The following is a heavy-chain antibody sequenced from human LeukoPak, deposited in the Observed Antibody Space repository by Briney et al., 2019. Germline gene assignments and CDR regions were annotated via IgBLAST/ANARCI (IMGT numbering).Heavy chain of an antibody. D-gene: IGHD6-13*01. CDR1: GGSISSYY. V-gene: IGHV4-4*07. CDR2: IHSSGST. Sequence: KPSETLSLTCTVSGGSISSYYWSWIRQSAGKGLEWIGRIHSSGSTNYNPSLKSRVTMSIDTSKNQFSLNLSSVTAADTAMYYCAKGGSSWYNWFDPWGQGTLVTVSS. CDR3: AKGGSSWYNWFDP. J-gene: IGHJ5*02.